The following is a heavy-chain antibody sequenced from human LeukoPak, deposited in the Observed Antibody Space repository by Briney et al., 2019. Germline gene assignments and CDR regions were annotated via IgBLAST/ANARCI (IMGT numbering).Heavy chain of an antibody. D-gene: IGHD6-13*01. Sequence: GASVKVSCKASGGTFSSYAISWVRQAPGQGLEWMGGIIPIFGTANYAQKFQGRVTMTTDTSTSTAYMELRSLRSDDTAVYYCARDREAAAGMFDYWGQGTLVTVPS. CDR1: GGTFSSYA. J-gene: IGHJ4*02. V-gene: IGHV1-69*05. CDR2: IIPIFGTA. CDR3: ARDREAAAGMFDY.